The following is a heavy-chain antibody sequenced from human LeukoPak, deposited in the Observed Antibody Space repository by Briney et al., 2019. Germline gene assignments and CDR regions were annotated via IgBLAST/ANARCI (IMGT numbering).Heavy chain of an antibody. CDR1: GGTFSRYA. J-gene: IGHJ6*03. CDR3: AREVGIWPYYMDV. V-gene: IGHV1-69*05. CDR2: IIPIFGTA. D-gene: IGHD6-13*01. Sequence: ASVKVSCKASGGTFSRYAISWVRQAPGQGLEWMGGIIPIFGTANYAQKFQGRVTITTDESTSTAYMELSSLRSEDTAVYYCAREVGIWPYYMDVWGKGTTVTVSS.